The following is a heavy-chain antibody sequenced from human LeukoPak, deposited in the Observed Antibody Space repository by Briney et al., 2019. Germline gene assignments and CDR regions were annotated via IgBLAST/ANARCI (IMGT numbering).Heavy chain of an antibody. CDR3: AKEGDDDYVDY. Sequence: PGGSLRLSCAGSGFTYRPYAMSWVRQAPGKGLEWVSAISGSGGSTYYADSVKGRFTISRDNSKNTLYLQMNSLRAEDSAVYYCAKEGDDDYVDYWGQGTLVTVSS. J-gene: IGHJ4*02. CDR1: GFTYRPYA. CDR2: ISGSGGST. V-gene: IGHV3-23*01. D-gene: IGHD3-16*01.